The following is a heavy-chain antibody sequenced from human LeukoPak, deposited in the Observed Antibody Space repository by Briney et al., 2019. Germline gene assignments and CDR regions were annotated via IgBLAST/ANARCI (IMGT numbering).Heavy chain of an antibody. D-gene: IGHD4-23*01. J-gene: IGHJ3*02. CDR2: IKSSTYGGVI. V-gene: IGHV3-15*01. CDR3: KTDIESFGLTLDAFDI. Sequence: PGGSLRLSCAASGFTFRSAWMSWVRQAPGKGLEWVTRIKSSTYGGVIDNAAPVNGRFIISNSKNTLYLQMNSLKAEDTAVYYCKTDIESFGLTLDAFDIWGQGIMVTVSS. CDR1: GFTFRSAW.